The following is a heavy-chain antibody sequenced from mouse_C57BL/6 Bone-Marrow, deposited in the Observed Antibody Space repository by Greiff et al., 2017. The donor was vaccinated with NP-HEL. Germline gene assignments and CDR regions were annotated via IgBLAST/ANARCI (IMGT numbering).Heavy chain of an antibody. CDR3: ARDQGY. J-gene: IGHJ3*01. CDR2: ISDGGSYT. D-gene: IGHD3-2*02. Sequence: EVKLMESGGGLVKPGGSLKLSCAASGFTLSSYAMSWVRQTPEKRLEWVATISDGGSYTYYPDNVKGRFTISRDNAKNNLYLQMSHLKSEDTAMYYCARDQGYWGQGTLVTVSA. CDR1: GFTLSSYA. V-gene: IGHV5-4*03.